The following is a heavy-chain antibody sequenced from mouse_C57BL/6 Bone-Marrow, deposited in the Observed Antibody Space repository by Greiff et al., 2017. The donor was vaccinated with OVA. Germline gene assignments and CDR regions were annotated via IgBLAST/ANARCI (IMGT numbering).Heavy chain of an antibody. V-gene: IGHV1-22*01. Sequence: EVQRVESGPELVKPGASVKMSCKASGYTFTDYNMHWVKQSHGKSLEWIGYINPNNGGTSYNQKFKGKATLTVNKSSSTAYMELRSLTSEDSAVYYCASGNYILYYAMDYWGQGTSVTVSS. CDR1: GYTFTDYN. CDR2: INPNNGGT. CDR3: ASGNYILYYAMDY. J-gene: IGHJ4*01. D-gene: IGHD2-1*01.